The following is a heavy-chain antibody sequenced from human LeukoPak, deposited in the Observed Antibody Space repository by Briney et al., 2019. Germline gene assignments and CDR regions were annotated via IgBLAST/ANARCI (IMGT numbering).Heavy chain of an antibody. D-gene: IGHD4-17*01. CDR3: ARDPSGDYGDYFDY. Sequence: GGSLRLSCAASGFTFSSYWMHWVRQGPGKGLVWVSRINSDGSSTTYADSVEGRFTISRDNAKNTLYLQMNSLRAEGTAVYYCARDPSGDYGDYFDYWGQGTLVTVSS. J-gene: IGHJ4*02. CDR1: GFTFSSYW. V-gene: IGHV3-74*01. CDR2: INSDGSST.